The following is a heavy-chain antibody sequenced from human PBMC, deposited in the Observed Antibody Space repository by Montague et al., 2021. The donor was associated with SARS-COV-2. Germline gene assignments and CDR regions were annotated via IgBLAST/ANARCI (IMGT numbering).Heavy chain of an antibody. J-gene: IGHJ4*02. V-gene: IGHV4-59*01. CDR2: IYYSGST. D-gene: IGHD1-26*01. CDR3: ARGMGGSYWYYFDY. Sequence: SETLSLTCTVSGGSISSYYWSWIRQPPVKGLEWIGYIYYSGSTNYNPSLKSRVTILVDMSKNQFSLKLSSVTAADTAVYYCARGMGGSYWYYFDYWGQGTLVTVSS. CDR1: GGSISSYY.